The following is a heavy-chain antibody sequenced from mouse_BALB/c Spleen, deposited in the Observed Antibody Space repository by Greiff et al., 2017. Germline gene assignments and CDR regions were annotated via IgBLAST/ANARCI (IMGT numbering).Heavy chain of an antibody. Sequence: EVKLVESGGGLVQPGGSLKLSCAASGFTFSSYGMSWVRQTPDKRLELVATINSNGGSTYYPDSVKGRFTISRDNAKNTLYLQMSSLKSEDTAMYYCAREGAGITTDYWGQGTTHTVSS. D-gene: IGHD2-4*01. CDR3: AREGAGITTDY. V-gene: IGHV5-6-3*01. CDR2: INSNGGST. J-gene: IGHJ2*01. CDR1: GFTFSSYG.